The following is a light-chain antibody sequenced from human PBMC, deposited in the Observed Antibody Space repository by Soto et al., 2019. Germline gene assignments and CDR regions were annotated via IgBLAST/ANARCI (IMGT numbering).Light chain of an antibody. V-gene: IGLV2-18*02. CDR1: SSDVGSYNR. CDR3: SSYTSSSTYV. Sequence: QAVVTQPPSVSGSPGQSVTISCTGTSSDVGSYNRVSWYQQPPGTAPKVMIYDVSNRPSGVPDRFSGSKSGNTASLTISGLQAEYESDYYCSSYTSSSTYVFGPGTKVTVL. CDR2: DVS. J-gene: IGLJ1*01.